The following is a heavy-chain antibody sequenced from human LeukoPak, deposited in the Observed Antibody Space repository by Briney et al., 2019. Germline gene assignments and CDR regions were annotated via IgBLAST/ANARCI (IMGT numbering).Heavy chain of an antibody. D-gene: IGHD2-21*01. CDR3: QLWSHLRGFDS. Sequence: SETLSLTCTVSGGSISSYYWSWIRQPPGKGLEWIGYIYYSGSTNYNPSLKSRVTMSVDTSKNQFSLKLSSVTAADTAVYYCQLWSHLRGFDSWGQGTLVTVSS. CDR2: IYYSGST. CDR1: GGSISSYY. V-gene: IGHV4-59*08. J-gene: IGHJ4*02.